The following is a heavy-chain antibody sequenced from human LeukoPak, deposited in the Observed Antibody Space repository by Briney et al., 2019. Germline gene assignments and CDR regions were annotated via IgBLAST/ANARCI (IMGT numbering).Heavy chain of an antibody. CDR1: GYTFTGYY. CDR3: ASELKGYCSGGSCYDY. D-gene: IGHD2-15*01. Sequence: ASVKVSCKASGYTFTGYYMHWVRQAPGQGLEWMGWINPNSGGTNNAQKFQGRVTMTRDTSISTAYMELSRLRSDDTAVYYCASELKGYCSGGSCYDYWGQGTLVTVSS. J-gene: IGHJ4*02. CDR2: INPNSGGT. V-gene: IGHV1-2*02.